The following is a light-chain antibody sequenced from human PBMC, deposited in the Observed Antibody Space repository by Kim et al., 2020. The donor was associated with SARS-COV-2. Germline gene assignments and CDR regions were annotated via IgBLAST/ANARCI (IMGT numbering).Light chain of an antibody. CDR1: RVKSYY. CDR2: AYN. CDR3: QSRDTSGNHWV. J-gene: IGLJ3*02. Sequence: SSELTQDPAVSVALRQTVRITCQGDRVKSYYANWYRQKPGQAPILVIYAYNKRPSGIPGRFSGSSSGNTASLTITGAQAEDEADYYCQSRDTSGNHWVFG. V-gene: IGLV3-19*01.